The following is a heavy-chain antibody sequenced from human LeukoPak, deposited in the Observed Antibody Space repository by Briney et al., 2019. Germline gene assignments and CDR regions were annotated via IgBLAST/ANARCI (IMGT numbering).Heavy chain of an antibody. D-gene: IGHD3-22*01. Sequence: SETLSLTCTASGGSISSYYWSWIRQPPGKGLEWIGYIYTSGSTNYNPSLESRVTISVDTSKTQFSLKLSFVTAADTAVDYCARHGTGGYYDSSGYPSRTPAFDPWGQGTLVTVSS. CDR2: IYTSGST. CDR1: GGSISSYY. J-gene: IGHJ5*02. V-gene: IGHV4-4*09. CDR3: ARHGTGGYYDSSGYPSRTPAFDP.